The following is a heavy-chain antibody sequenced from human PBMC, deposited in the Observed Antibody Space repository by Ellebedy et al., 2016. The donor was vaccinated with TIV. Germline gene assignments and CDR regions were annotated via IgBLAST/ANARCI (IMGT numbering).Heavy chain of an antibody. CDR2: INYSGRT. D-gene: IGHD3-10*01. CDR3: VRGHGSGSLSGWFDT. CDR1: GGSLRTYY. V-gene: IGHV4-34*01. J-gene: IGHJ5*02. Sequence: MPSETLSLTCAVSGGSLRTYYWNWIRQSPGKGLEWIGEINYSGRTNYSPSLNNRLAISIDASKAQVSLKLTSVTAADTAVYYCVRGHGSGSLSGWFDTWGQGTLVTVSS.